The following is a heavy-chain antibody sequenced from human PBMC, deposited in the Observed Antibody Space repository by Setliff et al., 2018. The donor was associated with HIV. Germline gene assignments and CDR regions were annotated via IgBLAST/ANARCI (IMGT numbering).Heavy chain of an antibody. CDR1: GFTFSNYA. V-gene: IGHV3-23*01. Sequence: PGGSLRLSCVASGFTFSNYAMSWVRQAPGEGLEWVPAILSTGERTFDADSVKGRFTISRDNSKNTVYLQMNSLRAEDTAEYYCARWGSGSYERVFDYWGRGMLVTVSS. CDR2: ILSTGERT. J-gene: IGHJ4*02. CDR3: ARWGSGSYERVFDY. D-gene: IGHD1-26*01.